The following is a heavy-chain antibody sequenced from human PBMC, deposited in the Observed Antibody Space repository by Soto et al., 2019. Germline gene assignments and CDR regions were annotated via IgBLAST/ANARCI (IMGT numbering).Heavy chain of an antibody. Sequence: EVQLVESGGGLVQPGGSLRLSCAVSGFTSSDHYMDWVHQAPGRGLEWVGRSKNKANSYTADYAASVKGRFTISRDESKNSLYLQMNSLKIEDTAVYYCAREPRGLPPNDYGGQGTLVTVSS. CDR2: SKNKANSYTA. CDR3: AREPRGLPPNDY. V-gene: IGHV3-72*01. CDR1: GFTSSDHY. J-gene: IGHJ4*02.